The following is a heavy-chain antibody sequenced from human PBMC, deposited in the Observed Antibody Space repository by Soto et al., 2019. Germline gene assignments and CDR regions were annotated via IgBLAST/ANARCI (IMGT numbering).Heavy chain of an antibody. CDR3: AKGVYFRPGRRTLDF. Sequence: GGSLRLSCAASGFTFDNYAMTWVRQAPGRGLEWVSTLTGSGGGTYYADSVKGRFTISRDNSKNTLFLQMNSLRADDTAVYYCAKGVYFRPGRRTLDFWGKGTLVTLSS. D-gene: IGHD3-10*01. CDR2: LTGSGGGT. J-gene: IGHJ4*02. CDR1: GFTFDNYA. V-gene: IGHV3-23*01.